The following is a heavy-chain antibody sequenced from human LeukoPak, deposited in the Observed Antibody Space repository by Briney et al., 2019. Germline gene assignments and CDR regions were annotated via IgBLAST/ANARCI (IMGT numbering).Heavy chain of an antibody. CDR3: ARAGYGSGSYYTHDAFDI. V-gene: IGHV4-59*12. Sequence: SETLSLTCTVSGGSISSYYWSWIRQPPGKGLEWIGYIYYSGSTNYNPPLKSRVTISVDTSKNQFSLKLSSVTAADTAVYYCARAGYGSGSYYTHDAFDIWGQGTMVTVSS. D-gene: IGHD3-10*01. CDR1: GGSISSYY. CDR2: IYYSGST. J-gene: IGHJ3*02.